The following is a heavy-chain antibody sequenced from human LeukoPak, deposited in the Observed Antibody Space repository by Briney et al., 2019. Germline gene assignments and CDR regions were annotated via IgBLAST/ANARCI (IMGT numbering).Heavy chain of an antibody. CDR1: GFTFSSYS. CDR3: ASLIAAAEGDY. D-gene: IGHD6-13*01. CDR2: ISSSSSYI. V-gene: IGHV3-21*01. Sequence: PGGSLRLSCVASGFTFSSYSMNWVRQAPGKGLEWVSCISSSSSYIYYGDSVKGRFTISRDNAKNSLYLQMNSLRAEDTAVYYCASLIAAAEGDYWGQGTLVTVSS. J-gene: IGHJ4*02.